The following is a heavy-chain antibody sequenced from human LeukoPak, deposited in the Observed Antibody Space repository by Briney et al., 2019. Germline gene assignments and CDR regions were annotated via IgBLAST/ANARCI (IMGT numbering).Heavy chain of an antibody. CDR3: ASSIAAAGTLDY. V-gene: IGHV3-21*01. J-gene: IGHJ4*02. Sequence: GGSLRLSCAASGFTFSSYSMNWVRQAPGEGLEWVSSISSSSYIYYADSVKGRFTISRDNAKNSLYLQMNSLRAEDTAVYYCASSIAAAGTLDYWGQGTLVTVSS. CDR1: GFTFSSYS. CDR2: ISSSSYI. D-gene: IGHD6-13*01.